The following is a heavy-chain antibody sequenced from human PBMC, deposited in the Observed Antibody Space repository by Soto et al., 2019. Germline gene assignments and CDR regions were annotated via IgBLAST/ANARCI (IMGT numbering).Heavy chain of an antibody. CDR1: GGSISSGGYY. J-gene: IGHJ6*02. CDR3: ARDIPLAVAGRLSREGHHYYYGMDV. Sequence: PSETLSLTCTVSGGSISSGGYYWSWIRQHPGKGLEWIGYIYYSGSTYYNPSLKSRVTISVDTSKNQLSLKLSSVTAADTAVYYCARDIPLAVAGRLSREGHHYYYGMDVWGQGTTVTVSS. CDR2: IYYSGST. D-gene: IGHD6-19*01. V-gene: IGHV4-31*03.